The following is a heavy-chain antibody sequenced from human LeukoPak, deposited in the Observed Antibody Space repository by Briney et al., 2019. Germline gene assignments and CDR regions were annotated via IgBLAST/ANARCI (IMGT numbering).Heavy chain of an antibody. V-gene: IGHV4-39*01. D-gene: IGHD3-22*01. J-gene: IGHJ6*03. CDR1: GVSISSSDYY. Sequence: SETLSLTCTVSGVSISSSDYYWVWIPQAPGNELEWIVTSFDGGNSYYNPSLQSRVTMSVDGSKNQFSLTLASVTAADTAVYYCATTSGYRNYYYYYIDVWGKGTTVTVSS. CDR2: SFDGGNS. CDR3: ATTSGYRNYYYYYIDV.